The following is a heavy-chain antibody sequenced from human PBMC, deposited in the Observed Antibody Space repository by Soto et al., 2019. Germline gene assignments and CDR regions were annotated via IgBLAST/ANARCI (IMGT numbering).Heavy chain of an antibody. J-gene: IGHJ4*02. CDR3: AKDEYYYSRSGYYIFDS. V-gene: IGHV3-30*18. D-gene: IGHD3-22*01. CDR2: ISHDGTNK. Sequence: PGGSLRLSCESYGITFSPSRMHWVRPAPGNGGEWVAAISHDGTNKNYGDSVKGRFTISRDNSKKTLYLQMNSLRPEDTALYYCAKDEYYYSRSGYYIFDSWGQGTLVTVSS. CDR1: GITFSPSR.